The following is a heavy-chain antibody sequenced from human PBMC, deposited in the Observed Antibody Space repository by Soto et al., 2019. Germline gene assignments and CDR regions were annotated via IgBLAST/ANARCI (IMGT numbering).Heavy chain of an antibody. Sequence: GGSLRLSCSASGFTFSSYAMHWVRQAPGKGLEYVSAISSNGGSTYYADSVKGRFTISRDNSKNTLYLQMSSLRAEDTAVYYCVKALKGVAGQDYFDYWGQGTLVTVSS. CDR1: GFTFSSYA. J-gene: IGHJ4*02. D-gene: IGHD6-19*01. CDR2: ISSNGGST. V-gene: IGHV3-64D*08. CDR3: VKALKGVAGQDYFDY.